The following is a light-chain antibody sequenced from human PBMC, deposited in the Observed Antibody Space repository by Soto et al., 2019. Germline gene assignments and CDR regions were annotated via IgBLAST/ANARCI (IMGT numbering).Light chain of an antibody. CDR3: QQFGGSPPSWT. J-gene: IGKJ1*01. V-gene: IGKV3-20*01. Sequence: ESVLTQSPGTLSLSPGERATLSCRASQSVSSNSLAWYQQKPGQAPRLLIYGASSRATGTPDRFSGSGSGTDVTRTISRLEPEDFAVYYCQQFGGSPPSWTFGQGTKVEI. CDR1: QSVSSNS. CDR2: GAS.